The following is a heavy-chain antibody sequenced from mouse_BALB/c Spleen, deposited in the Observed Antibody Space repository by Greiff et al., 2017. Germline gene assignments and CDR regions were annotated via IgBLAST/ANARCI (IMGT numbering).Heavy chain of an antibody. J-gene: IGHJ2*01. CDR1: GFTFSSYG. Sequence: EVQRVESGGGLVQPGGSLKLSCAASGFTFSSYGMSWVRQTPDKRLELVATINSNGGSTYYPDSVKGRFTISRDNAKNTLYLQMSSLKSEDTAMYYCARDNYPAYYFDYWGQGTTLTVSS. CDR2: INSNGGST. CDR3: ARDNYPAYYFDY. D-gene: IGHD2-1*01. V-gene: IGHV5-6-3*01.